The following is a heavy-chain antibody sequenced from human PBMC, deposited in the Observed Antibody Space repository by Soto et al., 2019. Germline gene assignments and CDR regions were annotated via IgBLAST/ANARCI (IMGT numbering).Heavy chain of an antibody. Sequence: PGGSLRLSCAASGFTFSSYAMSWVRQAPGKGLEWVLAISGSGGKTYYTDSVKGRFTISRDNSKNTLYLQMKSLRAEDTAVYYCAKGDGYRPYYFDYWGLGTLVTVSS. CDR3: AKGDGYRPYYFDY. J-gene: IGHJ4*02. D-gene: IGHD3-16*02. CDR1: GFTFSSYA. V-gene: IGHV3-23*01. CDR2: ISGSGGKT.